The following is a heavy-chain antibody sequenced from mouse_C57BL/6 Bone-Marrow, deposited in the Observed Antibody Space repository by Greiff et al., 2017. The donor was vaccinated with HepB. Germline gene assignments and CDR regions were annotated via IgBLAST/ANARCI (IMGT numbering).Heavy chain of an antibody. V-gene: IGHV3-6*01. J-gene: IGHJ1*03. CDR2: ISYDGSN. CDR3: ATIYYYGSSYWYFDV. D-gene: IGHD1-1*01. Sequence: ESGPGLVKPSQSLSLTCSVTGYSITSGYYWNWIRQFPGNKLEWMGYISYDGSNNYNPSLKNRISITSDTSKNQFFLKLNSVTTEDTATYYCATIYYYGSSYWYFDVWGTGTTVTVSS. CDR1: GYSITSGYY.